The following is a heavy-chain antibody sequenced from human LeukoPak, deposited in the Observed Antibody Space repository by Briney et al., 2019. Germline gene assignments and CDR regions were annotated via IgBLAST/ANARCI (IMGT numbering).Heavy chain of an antibody. CDR3: ARGGRYSYDLFDY. CDR1: GFTFSSYS. Sequence: GGPLRLSCAASGFTFSSYSMNWVRQAPGKGLEWVSSISSSSSYIYYADSVKGRFTISRDNAKNSLYLQMNSLRAEDTAVYYCARGGRYSYDLFDYWGQGTLVTVSS. V-gene: IGHV3-21*01. D-gene: IGHD5-18*01. CDR2: ISSSSSYI. J-gene: IGHJ4*02.